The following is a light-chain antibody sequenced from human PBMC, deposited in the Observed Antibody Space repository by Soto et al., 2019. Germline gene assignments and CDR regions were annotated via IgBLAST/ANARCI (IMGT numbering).Light chain of an antibody. V-gene: IGLV1-40*01. J-gene: IGLJ2*01. CDR2: GNH. CDR1: SSNIGAGYD. Sequence: QSVLTQPPSVSGAPGQRVTISCTGSSSNIGAGYDVHWYQQLPGTAPKLLIYGNHNRPSGVPDRCSGSKSGTSASLAITGLQAEDEADYYCQSYDSSLSGHVVFGGGTKLTVL. CDR3: QSYDSSLSGHVV.